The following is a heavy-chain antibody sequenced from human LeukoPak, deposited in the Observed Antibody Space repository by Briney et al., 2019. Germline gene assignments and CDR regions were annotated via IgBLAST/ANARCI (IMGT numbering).Heavy chain of an antibody. CDR3: ARQTERDAYNRF. J-gene: IGHJ4*02. CDR2: IKPDGSEK. V-gene: IGHV3-7*05. D-gene: IGHD5-24*01. Sequence: PGGSLRLSCAASGFTFNSYWMTWVRQAPGKGLEWVANIKPDGSEKNYVDSAKGRFTISRDNAKNSLYLQMNSLRAEDTAVYYCARQTERDAYNRFWGQGTLVTVSS. CDR1: GFTFNSYW.